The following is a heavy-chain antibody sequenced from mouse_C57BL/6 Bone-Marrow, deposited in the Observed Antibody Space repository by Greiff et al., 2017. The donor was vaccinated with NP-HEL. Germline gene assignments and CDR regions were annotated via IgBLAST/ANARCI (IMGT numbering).Heavy chain of an antibody. V-gene: IGHV1-66*01. CDR3: DGGMTNWYFDV. CDR2: IYPGSGNT. J-gene: IGHJ1*03. CDR1: GYSFTSYY. Sequence: QVQLQQSGPELVKPGASVKISCKASGYSFTSYYIHWVKQRPGQGLEWIGWIYPGSGNTKYNEKFKGKATLTADTSSSTAYMQLSSLTSEDSAFYYGDGGMTNWYFDVWGTGTTVTVSS.